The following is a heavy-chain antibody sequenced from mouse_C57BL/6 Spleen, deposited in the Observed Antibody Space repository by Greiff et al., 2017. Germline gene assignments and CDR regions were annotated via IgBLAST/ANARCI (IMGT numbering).Heavy chain of an antibody. CDR1: GYTFTSYW. J-gene: IGHJ3*01. D-gene: IGHD2-3*01. CDR2: IDPSDSYT. CDR3: ALIDDGYWFAY. Sequence: QVQLQQPGAELVMPGASVKLSCKASGYTFTSYWMHWVKQRPGQGLEWIGEIDPSDSYTNYNQKFKGKSTLTVDKSSSTAYMQLSSLTSEDSAVYYCALIDDGYWFAYWGQGTLVTVSA. V-gene: IGHV1-69*01.